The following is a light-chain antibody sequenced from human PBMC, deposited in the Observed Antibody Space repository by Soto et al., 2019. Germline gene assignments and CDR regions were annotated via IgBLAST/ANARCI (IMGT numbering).Light chain of an antibody. CDR2: GAS. Sequence: EIVMTQSPATLSVSPGERAPLSCRASQSVSSNLAWYQQKPGQAPRLLIYGASSRATGIPDRFSGSGSGTDFTLTISRLEPEDFAVYYCHQYVSWTFGQGTKVDIK. CDR1: QSVSSN. J-gene: IGKJ1*01. V-gene: IGKV3-20*01. CDR3: HQYVSWT.